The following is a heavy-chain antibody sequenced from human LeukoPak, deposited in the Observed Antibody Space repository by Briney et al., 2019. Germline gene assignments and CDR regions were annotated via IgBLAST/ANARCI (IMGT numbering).Heavy chain of an antibody. CDR1: GFTVSSNY. V-gene: IGHV3-53*01. CDR3: ARYGSISALDAFDI. Sequence: PGGSLRLSCAASGFTVSSNYMSWVRQAPGKGLEWVSVIYSGGSTYYADSVKGRFTISRDNSKNTLYLQMNSLRAEDTAVYYCARYGSISALDAFDIWGQGTMVTVSS. CDR2: IYSGGST. D-gene: IGHD2-2*01. J-gene: IGHJ3*02.